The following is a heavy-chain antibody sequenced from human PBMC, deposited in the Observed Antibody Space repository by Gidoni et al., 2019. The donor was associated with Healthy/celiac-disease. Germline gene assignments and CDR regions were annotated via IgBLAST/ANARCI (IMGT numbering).Heavy chain of an antibody. D-gene: IGHD6-19*01. J-gene: IGHJ4*02. Sequence: EVQLVESGGGLVQPGGSLRLACAASGFTFSSYWMSWVRQAPGKGLEWVANIKQDGSEKYYVDSVKGRFTISRDNAKNSLYLQMNSLRAEDTAVYYCARDGWYGVFAQPYYFDYWGQGTLVTVSS. CDR1: GFTFSSYW. CDR3: ARDGWYGVFAQPYYFDY. V-gene: IGHV3-7*03. CDR2: IKQDGSEK.